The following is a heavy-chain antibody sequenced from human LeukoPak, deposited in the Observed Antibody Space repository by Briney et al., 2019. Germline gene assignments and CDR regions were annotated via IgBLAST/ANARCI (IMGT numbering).Heavy chain of an antibody. V-gene: IGHV4-39*07. Sequence: SETLSLTCTVSGGSISSSSYYWGWIRQPPGKGLEWIGSIYYSGSTYYNPSLKSRVTISVDTSKNQFSLKLSSVTAADTAVYYCARVPTSLWFGEFLTDSLYYYYMDVWGKGTTVTISS. J-gene: IGHJ6*03. CDR2: IYYSGST. CDR1: GGSISSSSYY. D-gene: IGHD3-10*01. CDR3: ARVPTSLWFGEFLTDSLYYYYMDV.